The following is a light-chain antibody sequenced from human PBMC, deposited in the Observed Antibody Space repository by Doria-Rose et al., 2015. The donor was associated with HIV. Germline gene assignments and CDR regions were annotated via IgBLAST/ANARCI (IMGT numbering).Light chain of an antibody. V-gene: IGKV3-20*01. Sequence: EIVLTQSPGTLSLSPGERATLSCRASQSFSSTYLAWYQQKPGQAPSLLIYDGSTRATCIPDRFSASGSGTDSTLTINRLEPEDFALYYRHQYGTSWTFGQGTKVEI. CDR3: HQYGTSWT. CDR2: DGS. CDR1: QSFSSTY. J-gene: IGKJ1*01.